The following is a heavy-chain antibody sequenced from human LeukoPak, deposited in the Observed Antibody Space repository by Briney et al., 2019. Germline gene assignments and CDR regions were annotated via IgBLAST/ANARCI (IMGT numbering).Heavy chain of an antibody. V-gene: IGHV4-4*07. D-gene: IGHD3-10*01. J-gene: IGHJ5*02. CDR1: GGAISSHY. CDR3: ARDLPSYYFDSGNMFDP. Sequence: SETLSLTCTVSGGAISSHYWSWIRQPAAKGLEWIGRIYTTGRTDYSASLKSRVIMSVDTSNNQFSLKLSSVTAADTAVYYCARDLPSYYFDSGNMFDPWGQGILVTVSS. CDR2: IYTTGRT.